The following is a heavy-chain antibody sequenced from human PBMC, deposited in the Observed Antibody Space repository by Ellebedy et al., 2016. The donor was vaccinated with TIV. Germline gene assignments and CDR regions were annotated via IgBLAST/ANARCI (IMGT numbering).Heavy chain of an antibody. J-gene: IGHJ4*02. CDR2: IYYSGST. V-gene: IGHV4-31*03. CDR3: AGTRGYGYVY. D-gene: IGHD5-18*01. CDR1: GGSISSGGYY. Sequence: MPSETLSLTCTVSGGSISSGGYYWSWIRQLPGKGLEWIGYIYYSGSTYYNPSLRSRVTISVDTSKNQFSLKLSSVTAADTAVYYCAGTRGYGYVYWGLGTLVTVSS.